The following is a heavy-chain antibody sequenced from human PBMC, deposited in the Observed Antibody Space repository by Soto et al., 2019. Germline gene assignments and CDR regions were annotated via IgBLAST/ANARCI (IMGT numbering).Heavy chain of an antibody. Sequence: PSETLSLTCTVSGDSINTYWWSWIRQSAGKGLEWIGRVDTSGTTNYNPSLKSRVTMSVDTSRNQFSLKLSSVTAADTAIYYCAREGRGSYYADFWGQGALVTVSS. CDR1: GDSINTYW. CDR2: VDTSGTT. J-gene: IGHJ4*02. V-gene: IGHV4-4*07. D-gene: IGHD1-26*01. CDR3: AREGRGSYYADF.